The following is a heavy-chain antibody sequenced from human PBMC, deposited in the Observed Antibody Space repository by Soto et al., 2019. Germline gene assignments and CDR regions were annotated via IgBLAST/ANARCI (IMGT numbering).Heavy chain of an antibody. D-gene: IGHD3-3*01. V-gene: IGHV1-18*01. Sequence: GASVKVSCKASRFTFTSSAVQWVRQARGQRLEWMGWISAYNGNTNYAQKLQGRVTMTTDTSTSTAYMELRSLRSDDTAVYYCARDFWSGYYTRWFDPWGQGTLVTVSS. CDR1: RFTFTSSA. CDR3: ARDFWSGYYTRWFDP. CDR2: ISAYNGNT. J-gene: IGHJ5*02.